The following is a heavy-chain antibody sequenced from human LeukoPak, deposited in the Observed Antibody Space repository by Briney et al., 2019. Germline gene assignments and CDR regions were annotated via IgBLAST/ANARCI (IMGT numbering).Heavy chain of an antibody. CDR3: ARDDCRGGSCYPGNL. CDR1: GYTFTSYG. Sequence: ASVKVSCKASGYTFTSYGISWVRQAPGQGLEWMGWISAYNGNTNYAQKFQGRVTMTRDTSTSTVYMELSRLRSEDTAVYYCARDDCRGGSCYPGNLWGRGTLITVSS. J-gene: IGHJ2*01. CDR2: ISAYNGNT. V-gene: IGHV1-18*01. D-gene: IGHD2-15*01.